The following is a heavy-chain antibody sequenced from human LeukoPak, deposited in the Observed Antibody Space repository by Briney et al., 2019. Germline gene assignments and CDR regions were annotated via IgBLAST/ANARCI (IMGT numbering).Heavy chain of an antibody. CDR2: ISSSSSYI. CDR3: ARVGMVAAGAFDI. J-gene: IGHJ3*02. CDR1: GFTVSSNY. V-gene: IGHV3-21*01. D-gene: IGHD2-15*01. Sequence: GGSLRLSCAASGFTVSSNYMNWVRQAPGKGLEWVSSISSSSSYIYYADSVKGRFTISRDNAKNSLYLQMNSLRAEDTAVYYCARVGMVAAGAFDIWGQGTMVTVSS.